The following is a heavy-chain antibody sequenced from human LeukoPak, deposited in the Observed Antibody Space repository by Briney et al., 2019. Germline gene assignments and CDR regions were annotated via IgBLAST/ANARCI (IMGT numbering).Heavy chain of an antibody. CDR3: ATHCSGTTCHRDY. D-gene: IGHD2-2*01. Sequence: PGGSLRLSCAASGFTFSSSAMHWVRLAPGKGLECVAFIQSDGSYKHYSDSVKGRFTISRDNSKNTLYLEMNSLRVVDTGVYYCATHCSGTTCHRDYWGQGTLVTVSS. V-gene: IGHV3-30*02. CDR1: GFTFSSSA. CDR2: IQSDGSYK. J-gene: IGHJ4*02.